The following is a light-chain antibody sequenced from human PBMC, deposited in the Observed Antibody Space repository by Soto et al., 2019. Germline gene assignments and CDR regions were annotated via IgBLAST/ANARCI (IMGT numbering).Light chain of an antibody. Sequence: DIQMTQSPSTLSASVGDRVTITCRASQSISSWLAWYQQKPGKAPKLLIYKASSLESGVPSRFSGSGSGTEFTLNISSLQPDDLSTYYCQQYHSYPYTFGQWTKLEIK. V-gene: IGKV1-5*03. CDR3: QQYHSYPYT. J-gene: IGKJ2*01. CDR2: KAS. CDR1: QSISSW.